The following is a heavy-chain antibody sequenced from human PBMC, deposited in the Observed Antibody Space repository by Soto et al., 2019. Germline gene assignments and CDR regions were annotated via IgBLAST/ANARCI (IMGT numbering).Heavy chain of an antibody. CDR2: IKSKTDGGTT. CDR1: GFTFSNAW. Sequence: GGSLRLSCAASGFTFSNAWMSWVRQAPGKGLEWVGRIKSKTDGGTTDYAAPVKGRFTISRDDSKNTLYLQMNSLKTEDTAVYYCTTDLFLVGATSDAFDIWGQGTMVTVSS. D-gene: IGHD1-26*01. CDR3: TTDLFLVGATSDAFDI. V-gene: IGHV3-15*01. J-gene: IGHJ3*02.